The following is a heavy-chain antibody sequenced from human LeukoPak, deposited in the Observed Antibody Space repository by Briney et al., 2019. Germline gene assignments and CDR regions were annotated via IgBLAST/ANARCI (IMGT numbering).Heavy chain of an antibody. V-gene: IGHV3-23*01. Sequence: PGGSLRLSCAASGFTFSSCAMSWVRQAPGKGLEWVSVISGSGGSTYHADSVKGRFTISRDNSKNTLYLQMNSLRAEDTAIYYCAKGFNYYDSISFLDYWGQGTLVTVSS. CDR2: ISGSGGST. CDR3: AKGFNYYDSISFLDY. D-gene: IGHD3-22*01. CDR1: GFTFSSCA. J-gene: IGHJ4*02.